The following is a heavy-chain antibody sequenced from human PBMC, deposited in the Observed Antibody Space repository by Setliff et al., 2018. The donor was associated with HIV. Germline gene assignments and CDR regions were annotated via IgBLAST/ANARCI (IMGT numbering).Heavy chain of an antibody. Sequence: GGSLRLSCAASGFTFSNYEMNWVRQAPGKGLEWVSYISSSGTTIYYADSVKGRFTISRDNAKNSLYLQMNSLRAEDTAVYYCARGEPTIFIEPAAFFDHWGQGTLVTVSS. V-gene: IGHV3-48*03. CDR2: ISSSGTTI. J-gene: IGHJ4*02. CDR3: ARGEPTIFIEPAAFFDH. CDR1: GFTFSNYE. D-gene: IGHD2-2*01.